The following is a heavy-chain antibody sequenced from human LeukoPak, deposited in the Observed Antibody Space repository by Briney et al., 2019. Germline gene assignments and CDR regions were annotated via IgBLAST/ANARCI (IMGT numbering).Heavy chain of an antibody. Sequence: PGGSLRLSCTPSGFTFSSYAMSWVRQAPGKGLEWVSAISGSGGSTYYADSVKGRFTISRDNSKNTLYLQMNSLRAEDTAVYYCAKDQLSPRSSYDYVSWGQGTLVTVSS. CDR1: GFTFSSYA. CDR3: AKDQLSPRSSYDYVS. D-gene: IGHD3-16*01. J-gene: IGHJ5*02. CDR2: ISGSGGST. V-gene: IGHV3-23*01.